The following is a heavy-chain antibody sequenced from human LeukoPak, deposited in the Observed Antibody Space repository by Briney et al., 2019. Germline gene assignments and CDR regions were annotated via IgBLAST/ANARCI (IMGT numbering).Heavy chain of an antibody. D-gene: IGHD6-6*01. J-gene: IGHJ4*02. CDR2: INPNSGGT. Sequence: ASVKVSCKASGYTFSDYYMHWVRQAPGQGLEWMGWINPNSGGTNFAQKFQGRVAMTRDTSISTAYLELGSLRSDDTAVYFCARARWQLVPYFDSWGQGTLVTVSS. CDR3: ARARWQLVPYFDS. V-gene: IGHV1-2*02. CDR1: GYTFSDYY.